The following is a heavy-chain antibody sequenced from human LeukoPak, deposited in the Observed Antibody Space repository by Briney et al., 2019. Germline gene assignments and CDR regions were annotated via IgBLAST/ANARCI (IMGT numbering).Heavy chain of an antibody. D-gene: IGHD2-15*01. Sequence: GGSLRLSCAASGFTFSSYGMHWVRQAPGKGLEWVAFIRYDGSNKYYADSVKGRFTISRDNSKNTLYLQMNSLRAEDTAVYYCAKSPGRPYSSPDYWGQGTLVTVSS. J-gene: IGHJ4*02. CDR2: IRYDGSNK. CDR1: GFTFSSYG. CDR3: AKSPGRPYSSPDY. V-gene: IGHV3-30*02.